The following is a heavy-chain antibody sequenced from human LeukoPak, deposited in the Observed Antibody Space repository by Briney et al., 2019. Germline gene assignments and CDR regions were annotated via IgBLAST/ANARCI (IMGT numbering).Heavy chain of an antibody. Sequence: SATLSPTCTVSGGSISSGAYCCSWLRQPPGKGLEWVGYIRHTGNTYYNPSLKSRVTISADRSKNQFSLDLSSVTAADTAVYYCMRGGIGYDSDYWGQGTLVTVSS. V-gene: IGHV4-30-2*01. CDR3: MRGGIGYDSDY. CDR1: GGSISSGAYC. D-gene: IGHD5-12*01. CDR2: IRHTGNT. J-gene: IGHJ4*02.